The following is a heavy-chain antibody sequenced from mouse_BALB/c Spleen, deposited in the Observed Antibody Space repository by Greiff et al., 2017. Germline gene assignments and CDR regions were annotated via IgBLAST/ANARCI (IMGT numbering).Heavy chain of an antibody. CDR3: ARVSTVAPGYFDV. CDR1: GFTFSSYG. D-gene: IGHD1-1*01. Sequence: EVQGVESGGGLVQPGGSLKLSCAASGFTFSSYGMSWVRQTPDKRLELVATINSNGGSTYYPDSVKGRFTISRDNAKNTLYLQMSSLKSEDTAMYYCARVSTVAPGYFDVWGAGTTVTVSS. J-gene: IGHJ1*01. V-gene: IGHV5-6-3*01. CDR2: INSNGGST.